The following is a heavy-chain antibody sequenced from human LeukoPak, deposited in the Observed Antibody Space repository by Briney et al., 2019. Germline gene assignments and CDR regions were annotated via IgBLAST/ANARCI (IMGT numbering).Heavy chain of an antibody. CDR3: AKETDGSGAGDY. D-gene: IGHD3-10*01. CDR1: GFTFSSYG. CDR2: ISYDGSNK. J-gene: IGHJ4*02. V-gene: IGHV3-30*18. Sequence: GGSLRLSCAASGFTFSSYGMHWVRQAPGKGLEWVAVISYDGSNKYYADSVKGRFTISRDNSKNTLYLQMNSLRAEDTAVYYCAKETDGSGAGDYWGQGTLVTVSS.